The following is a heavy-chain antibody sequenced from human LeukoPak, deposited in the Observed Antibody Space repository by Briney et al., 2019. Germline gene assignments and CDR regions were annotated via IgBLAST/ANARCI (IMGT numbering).Heavy chain of an antibody. D-gene: IGHD1-26*01. J-gene: IGHJ4*02. Sequence: GASVKVSCKASGGTFSSYAISWVRQAPGQGLEWMGGIIPIFGTANYAQKFQGRVTITADESTSTAYMELSSPRSEDTAVYYCARHGATYYFDYWGQGTLVTVSS. V-gene: IGHV1-69*13. CDR3: ARHGATYYFDY. CDR1: GGTFSSYA. CDR2: IIPIFGTA.